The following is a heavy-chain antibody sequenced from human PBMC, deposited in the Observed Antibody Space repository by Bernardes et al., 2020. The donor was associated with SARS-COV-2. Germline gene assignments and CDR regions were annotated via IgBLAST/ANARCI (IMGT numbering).Heavy chain of an antibody. D-gene: IGHD1-26*01. J-gene: IGHJ4*02. CDR2: INTDGRTI. CDR1: GFTFTNSW. Sequence: GGSLRLSCAASGFTFTNSWMHWVRQVPGKGLVWVSRINTDGRTINYADSVKGRFTISRANAKNSLYLQMTSLRAEDTAEYYCARGSGNYYFDYWGQGTPVTVSS. CDR3: ARGSGNYYFDY. V-gene: IGHV3-74*01.